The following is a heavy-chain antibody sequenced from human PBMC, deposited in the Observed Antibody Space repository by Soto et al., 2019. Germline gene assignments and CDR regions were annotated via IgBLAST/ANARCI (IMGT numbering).Heavy chain of an antibody. D-gene: IGHD6-6*01. J-gene: IGHJ6*02. CDR2: ISSSSSYI. Sequence: EVQLVESGGGLVKPWGSLRLSCAASGFTFSSYSMNWVRQAPGEGLEWVSSISSSSSYIYYADSVKGRFTISRDNAKNSLYLQMNSLRAEDTAVYYCARSVPRPYSSSDYYYGMDVWGQGTTVTVSS. CDR3: ARSVPRPYSSSDYYYGMDV. CDR1: GFTFSSYS. V-gene: IGHV3-21*01.